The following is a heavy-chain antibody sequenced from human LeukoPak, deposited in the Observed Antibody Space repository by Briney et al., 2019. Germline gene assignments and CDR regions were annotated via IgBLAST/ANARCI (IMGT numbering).Heavy chain of an antibody. V-gene: IGHV3-23*01. CDR3: ARVRGESPRWFDP. CDR1: GFTFSSYA. D-gene: IGHD3-10*01. Sequence: GGSLRLSCAASGFTFSSYAMSWVRQAPGKGLEWVSAISGSGGSTYYADSVKGRFTISRDNAKNTLYLQMNSLRAEDTAVYYCARVRGESPRWFDPWGQGTLVTVSS. J-gene: IGHJ5*02. CDR2: ISGSGGST.